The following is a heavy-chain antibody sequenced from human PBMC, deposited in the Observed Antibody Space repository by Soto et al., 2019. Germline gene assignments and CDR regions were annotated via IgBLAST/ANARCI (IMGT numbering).Heavy chain of an antibody. J-gene: IGHJ4*02. Sequence: EVQLVESGGGLVQPGGSLRLSCAVSGFTFSTYWMTWVRQAPGKGLEWVANIKEDGSEKHYEDSVKGRFTISRDNAKNSLYRQMNSLRAEDTAVYFWARGGSESDYWGQGTLVTVSS. CDR1: GFTFSTYW. V-gene: IGHV3-7*01. D-gene: IGHD3-10*01. CDR2: IKEDGSEK. CDR3: ARGGSESDY.